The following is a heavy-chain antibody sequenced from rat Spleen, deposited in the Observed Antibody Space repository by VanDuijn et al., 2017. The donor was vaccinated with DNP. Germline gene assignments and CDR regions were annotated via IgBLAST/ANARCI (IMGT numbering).Heavy chain of an antibody. CDR2: ISYSGST. D-gene: IGHD1-7*01. J-gene: IGHJ2*01. CDR3: ARWTRYFDY. CDR1: GYSITSNY. Sequence: QESGSGLVKPSQSLSLTCSVTGYSITSNYWGWIRKFPGKKMEYIGHISYSGSTNYNPARRSRISITRETSKNHFFLRLNSVTSEETATYYCARWTRYFDYWGQGVMVTVSS. V-gene: IGHV3-1*01.